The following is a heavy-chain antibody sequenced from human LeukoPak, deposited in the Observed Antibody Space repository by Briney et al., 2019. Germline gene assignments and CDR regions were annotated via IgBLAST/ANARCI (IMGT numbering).Heavy chain of an antibody. CDR3: ARVAGDWGWYFDL. Sequence: GGSLRLSCAASGFTLSSHWMSWVRQAPGKGLEWVANIKQDGTDKYYVDSVKGRFTISRDNAKNSLYLQMNSLRAEDTAVYYCARVAGDWGWYFDLWGRGTLVSVSS. CDR1: GFTLSSHW. CDR2: IKQDGTDK. V-gene: IGHV3-7*05. J-gene: IGHJ2*01. D-gene: IGHD2-21*02.